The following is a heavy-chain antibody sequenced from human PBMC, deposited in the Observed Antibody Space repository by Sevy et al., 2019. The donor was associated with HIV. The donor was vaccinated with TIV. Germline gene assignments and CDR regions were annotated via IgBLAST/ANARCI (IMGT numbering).Heavy chain of an antibody. CDR3: ARDVENYDSNGDAFDI. D-gene: IGHD3-22*01. V-gene: IGHV3-30-3*01. CDR2: ISYDGSNK. J-gene: IGHJ3*02. CDR1: GFTFSSYA. Sequence: GGSLRLSCAASGFTFSSYAMHWVRQAPGKGLEWVAVISYDGSNKYYADSVKGRFTISRDNSKNTLYLQMNRLRAEETAVYYCARDVENYDSNGDAFDIWGQGTMVTVSS.